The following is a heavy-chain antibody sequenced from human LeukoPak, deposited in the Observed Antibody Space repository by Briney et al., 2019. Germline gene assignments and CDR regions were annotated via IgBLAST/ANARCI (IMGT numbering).Heavy chain of an antibody. Sequence: HSGGSLRLSCAASGFTFSSYWMSWVRQAPGKGLEWVSNIKQDGSEKYYVGSVKGRFTISRDNAKNSLYLQMNSLRAEDTAVYYCARDRYYGSGSPTSDYWGQGTLVTVSS. V-gene: IGHV3-7*01. CDR2: IKQDGSEK. CDR3: ARDRYYGSGSPTSDY. CDR1: GFTFSSYW. D-gene: IGHD3-10*01. J-gene: IGHJ4*02.